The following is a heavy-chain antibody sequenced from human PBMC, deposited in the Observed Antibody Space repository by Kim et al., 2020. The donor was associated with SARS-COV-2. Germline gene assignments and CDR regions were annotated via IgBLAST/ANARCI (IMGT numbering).Heavy chain of an antibody. Sequence: DSVKGRFTISRANYKNTLYLKMKSLRDEDTDVYYCARVDHEYGSESPLDYWGQGTLVTVSS. D-gene: IGHD3-10*01. J-gene: IGHJ4*02. V-gene: IGHV3-30*07. CDR3: ARVDHEYGSESPLDY.